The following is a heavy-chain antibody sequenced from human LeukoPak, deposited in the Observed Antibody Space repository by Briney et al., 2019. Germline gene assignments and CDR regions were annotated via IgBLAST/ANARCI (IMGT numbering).Heavy chain of an antibody. CDR2: INPSGGST. V-gene: IGHV1-46*01. J-gene: IGHJ4*02. Sequence: ASVKVSCKASGYTFTSYYMHWVRQAPGQGLEWMGIINPSGGSTSYAQKFQGRVTMTRDTSTSTVYMELSSLRSEDMAVYYCARDYYDSSGHPSYYFDYWGQGTLVTVSS. CDR1: GYTFTSYY. CDR3: ARDYYDSSGHPSYYFDY. D-gene: IGHD3-22*01.